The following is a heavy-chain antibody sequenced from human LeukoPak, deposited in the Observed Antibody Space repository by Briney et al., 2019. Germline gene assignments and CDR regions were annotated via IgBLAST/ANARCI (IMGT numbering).Heavy chain of an antibody. D-gene: IGHD2-2*01. CDR1: GFTFSSYA. V-gene: IGHV3-23*01. Sequence: QPGGSLRLSCAASGFTFSSYAMSWVRQAPGKGLEWVSAISGSGGSTYYADSVKGRFTISRDNSKNTLYLQMNSLRAEDTAVYYCAKDHVVPAATAGYYFDYWGQGTLVTVSS. CDR3: AKDHVVPAATAGYYFDY. CDR2: ISGSGGST. J-gene: IGHJ4*02.